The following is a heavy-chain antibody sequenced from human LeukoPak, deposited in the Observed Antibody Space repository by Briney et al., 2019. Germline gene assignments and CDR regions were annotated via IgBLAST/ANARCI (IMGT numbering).Heavy chain of an antibody. CDR2: IYPGNSNT. D-gene: IGHD3-9*01. CDR3: ARCYNILTGYYPLSN. CDR1: GYSFTNYW. J-gene: IGHJ4*02. V-gene: IGHV5-51*01. Sequence: GESLKISCKGSGYSFTNYWLGWVRQMPGKGLEWMGIIYPGNSNTRYSPSFQGQVTISADKSISTAYLQWSSLKASDTAMYYCARCYNILTGYYPLSNWGQGTLVTVSS.